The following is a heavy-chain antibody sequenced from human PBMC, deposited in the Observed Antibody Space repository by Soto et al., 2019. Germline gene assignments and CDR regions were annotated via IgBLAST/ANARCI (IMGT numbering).Heavy chain of an antibody. CDR1: GGSFSGYY. CDR3: AVLRYFDWLVDY. V-gene: IGHV4-34*01. CDR2: INHSGST. Sequence: PSETLSLTCAVYGGSFSGYYWSWIRQPPGKGLEWIGEINHSGSTNYNPSLKSRVTISVDTSKNQFSLKLSSVTAADTAVYYCAVLRYFDWLVDYWGQGTLVTVSS. D-gene: IGHD3-9*01. J-gene: IGHJ4*02.